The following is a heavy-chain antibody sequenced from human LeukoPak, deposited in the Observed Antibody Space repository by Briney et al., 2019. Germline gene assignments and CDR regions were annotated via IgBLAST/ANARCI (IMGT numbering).Heavy chain of an antibody. CDR1: GFTVSSNY. D-gene: IGHD1-26*01. Sequence: PGGSLRLSCAASGFTVSSNYMSWVRQAPGKGLEWVSAISGSGGSTYYADSVKGRFTISRDNSKNTLYLQMNSLRAEDTAVYYCATKIVGYFDYWGQGTLVTVSS. J-gene: IGHJ4*02. CDR3: ATKIVGYFDY. CDR2: ISGSGGST. V-gene: IGHV3-23*01.